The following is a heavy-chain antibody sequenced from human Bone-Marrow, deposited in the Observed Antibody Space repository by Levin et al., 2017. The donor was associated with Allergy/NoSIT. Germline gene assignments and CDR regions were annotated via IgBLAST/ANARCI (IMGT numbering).Heavy chain of an antibody. Sequence: KPSETLSLTCSLSGGSISTGGFHWSWVRQRPGKGLEWIGYIYCSGNTYYNPSLQSRLSISIDTSKNQFSLRLTSVTAADTAVYYCAREDGYVFDYWGQGTLVTVSS. CDR1: GGSISTGGFH. V-gene: IGHV4-31*03. D-gene: IGHD5-24*01. J-gene: IGHJ4*02. CDR3: AREDGYVFDY. CDR2: IYCSGNT.